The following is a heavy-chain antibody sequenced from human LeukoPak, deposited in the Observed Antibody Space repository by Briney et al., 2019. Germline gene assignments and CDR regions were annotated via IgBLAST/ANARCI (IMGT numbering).Heavy chain of an antibody. CDR1: GGSVSSGSYY. D-gene: IGHD3-9*01. J-gene: IGHJ4*02. CDR3: ARVGGGPYYDILTGFDY. V-gene: IGHV4-61*01. Sequence: SETLSLTCTVSGGSVSSGSYYWSWIRQPPGKGLERIGYIYYSGSTNYNPSLKSRVTISVDTSKNQFSLKLSSVTAADTAVYYCARVGGGPYYDILTGFDYWGQGTLVTVSS. CDR2: IYYSGST.